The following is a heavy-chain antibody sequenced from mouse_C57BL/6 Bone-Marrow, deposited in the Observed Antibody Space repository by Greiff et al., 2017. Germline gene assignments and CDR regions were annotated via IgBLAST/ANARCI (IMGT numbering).Heavy chain of an antibody. CDR1: GYTFTDYY. Sequence: EVQLQQSGPELVKPGASVKLSCKASGYTFTDYYMHWVKQSHGKSLEWIGDINPNNGGTSYNQKFKGKATLTVDKSSSTAYMGLRSLTSEDSAVYYGARYYDGIHWYFDVWGTGTTVTVSS. CDR2: INPNNGGT. D-gene: IGHD1-1*02. J-gene: IGHJ1*03. CDR3: ARYYDGIHWYFDV. V-gene: IGHV1-26*01.